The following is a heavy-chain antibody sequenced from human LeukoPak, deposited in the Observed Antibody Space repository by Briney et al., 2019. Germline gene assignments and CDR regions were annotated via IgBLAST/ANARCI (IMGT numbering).Heavy chain of an antibody. V-gene: IGHV6-1*01. CDR2: TYYRSKWYN. CDR1: GASVSSNSAA. Sequence: SQTLSLTCAISGASVSSNSAAWNWIRQSPSRGLEWLGRTYYRSKWYNDYAVSVKSRITINPDTSKNQFSLQLNSVTPEDTAVYYCARGYFDWLSPRYYYYYMDVWGKGTTVTISS. J-gene: IGHJ6*03. CDR3: ARGYFDWLSPRYYYYYMDV. D-gene: IGHD3-9*01.